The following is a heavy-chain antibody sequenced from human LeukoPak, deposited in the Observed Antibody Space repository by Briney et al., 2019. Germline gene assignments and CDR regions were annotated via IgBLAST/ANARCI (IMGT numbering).Heavy chain of an antibody. D-gene: IGHD1-1*01. Sequence: SQTLSLTCAISGDSVSSSSNVWNWIRQSPSRGLEWLGRTYYGSKWNNDYAASVKSRITVSPDTSKNQFSLQLNSVTPEDTAVYYCARGAMRTGFDSWGQGTLVTVSA. J-gene: IGHJ4*02. V-gene: IGHV6-1*01. CDR1: GDSVSSSSNV. CDR3: ARGAMRTGFDS. CDR2: TYYGSKWNN.